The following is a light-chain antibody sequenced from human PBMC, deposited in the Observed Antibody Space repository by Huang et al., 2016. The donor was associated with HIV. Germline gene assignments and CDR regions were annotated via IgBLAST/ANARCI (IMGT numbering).Light chain of an antibody. V-gene: IGKV3-11*01. CDR3: QQRGSWPLT. CDR2: DAS. Sequence: IVLTQSPATLSLSPGKRPTLSCRASQRVANYLAWYQQKPGQAPRLLIYDASNRATGIPARFRGSGSGTDFTLTISSLEPEDVAVYYCQQRGSWPLTFGGGTKVDI. J-gene: IGKJ4*01. CDR1: QRVANY.